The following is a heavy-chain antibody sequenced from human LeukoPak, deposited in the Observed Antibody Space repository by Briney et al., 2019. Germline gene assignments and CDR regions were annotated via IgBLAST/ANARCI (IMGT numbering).Heavy chain of an antibody. CDR2: ISGSGGST. J-gene: IGHJ4*02. V-gene: IGHV3-23*01. Sequence: PGGSLRLSCAASGFIFSSYAMSWVRQAPGKGLEWVSTISGSGGSTYYADSVKGRFTISRDNSKNTVYLQMNSLRAEDTAVYYCAKETSSSFDYWGQGTLVTVSS. CDR1: GFIFSSYA. D-gene: IGHD6-6*01. CDR3: AKETSSSFDY.